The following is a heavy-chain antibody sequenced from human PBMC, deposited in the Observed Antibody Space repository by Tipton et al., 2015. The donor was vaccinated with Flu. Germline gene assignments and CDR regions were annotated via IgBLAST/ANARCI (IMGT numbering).Heavy chain of an antibody. Sequence: TLSLTCTVSGGSISGYYWTWIRQPPGKGLEWIGYIYYSGSTNYNPSLKSRVTISVDTSKNQFSLKLSSVTAADTAVYYCARGTYYSDSHGYSRRVVLDSWGQGTLVTVSS. CDR3: ARGTYYSDSHGYSRRVVLDS. J-gene: IGHJ4*02. CDR2: IYYSGST. CDR1: GGSISGYY. D-gene: IGHD3-22*01. V-gene: IGHV4-59*01.